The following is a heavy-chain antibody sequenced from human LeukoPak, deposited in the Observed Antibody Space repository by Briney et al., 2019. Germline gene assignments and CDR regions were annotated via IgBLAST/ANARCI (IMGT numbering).Heavy chain of an antibody. D-gene: IGHD4-11*01. V-gene: IGHV1-18*01. Sequence: ASVKVSCKASGYTFTSYGISWVRQAPGQGLEWMGWINSNNGSTNYEQKFQGRVTMTTDTSTSTAYMGLRSLRSDDTAVYYCARDFAVTTQKYYYYYGMDVWGQGTTVTVSS. CDR3: ARDFAVTTQKYYYYYGMDV. CDR2: INSNNGST. CDR1: GYTFTSYG. J-gene: IGHJ6*02.